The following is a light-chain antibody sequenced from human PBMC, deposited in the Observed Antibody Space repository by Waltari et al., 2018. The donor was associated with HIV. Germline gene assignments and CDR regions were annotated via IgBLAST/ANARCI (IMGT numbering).Light chain of an antibody. Sequence: DIQMTQFPSSLSASVGDRVSLTCRATQAIGNSVSWYQQKPGKVPNILLYCGYIRHRRVASRCTGSGSGTEYTLTISSLQPEDCATYYCHQYCSDPFTFGGGTKVEI. V-gene: IGKV1-NL1*01. CDR3: HQYCSDPFT. CDR1: QAIGNS. CDR2: CGY. J-gene: IGKJ4*01.